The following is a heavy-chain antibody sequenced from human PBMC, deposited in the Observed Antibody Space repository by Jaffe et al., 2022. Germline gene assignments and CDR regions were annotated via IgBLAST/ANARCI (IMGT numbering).Heavy chain of an antibody. D-gene: IGHD3-16*01. V-gene: IGHV4-59*01. J-gene: IGHJ4*02. CDR3: ARGDEYFDY. CDR2: IYYSGST. Sequence: QVQLQESGPGLVKPSETLSLTCTVSGGSISSYYWSWIRQPPGKGLEWIGYIYYSGSTNYNPSLKSRVTISVDTSKNQFSLKLSSVTAADTAVYYCARGDEYFDYWGQGTLVTVSS. CDR1: GGSISSYY.